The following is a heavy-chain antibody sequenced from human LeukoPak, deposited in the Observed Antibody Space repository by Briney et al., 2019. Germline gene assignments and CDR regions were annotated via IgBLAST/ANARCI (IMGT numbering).Heavy chain of an antibody. CDR1: GFTFSRYW. Sequence: GGSLRLSCAASGFTFSRYWMNWVRQAPGKGLEWVANVKQDGSERYYVDSVKGRFTISRDNAKNSLYLQMNSLRAEDMAVYYCARTYYYDSGGYYAWGQGTLVTVSS. V-gene: IGHV3-7*01. J-gene: IGHJ4*02. CDR3: ARTYYYDSGGYYA. D-gene: IGHD3-22*01. CDR2: VKQDGSER.